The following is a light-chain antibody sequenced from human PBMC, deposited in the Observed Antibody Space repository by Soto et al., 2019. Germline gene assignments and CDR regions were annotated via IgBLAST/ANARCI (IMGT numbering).Light chain of an antibody. Sequence: QSVLTQPASVSGSPGQSITISCTGTSSDVGDYDYVSWYQQQPGKAPQLMIYDVSDRPSGVPNRFSGSKSGNTASLTISGLQAEDEADYYCSSYTGNSTLVFGGGTKLTVL. V-gene: IGLV2-14*01. J-gene: IGLJ2*01. CDR3: SSYTGNSTLV. CDR1: SSDVGDYDY. CDR2: DVS.